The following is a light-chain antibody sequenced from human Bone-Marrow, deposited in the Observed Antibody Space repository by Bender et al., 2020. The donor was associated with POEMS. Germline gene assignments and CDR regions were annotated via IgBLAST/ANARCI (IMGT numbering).Light chain of an antibody. V-gene: IGLV2-14*03. J-gene: IGLJ3*02. Sequence: QSALTQPASVSGSPGQSITISCTGTSSDVGAYNYVSWYQQHPGKAPKFMIYDVSNRPSGVSNRFSGSKSGTSASLAISGLQSEDEADYYCAAWEDSLNGWVFGGGTKLTVL. CDR3: AAWEDSLNGWV. CDR2: DVS. CDR1: SSDVGAYNY.